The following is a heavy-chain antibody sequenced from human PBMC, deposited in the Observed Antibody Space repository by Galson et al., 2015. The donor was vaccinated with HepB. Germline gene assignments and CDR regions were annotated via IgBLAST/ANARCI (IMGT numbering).Heavy chain of an antibody. CDR1: GFTFSSYG. Sequence: SLRLSCAASGFTFSSYGLHWVRQAPGKGLEWVAVIWYDGSNKYYADSVKGRFTISRDNSKNTLYLQMNSLRAEDTAVYYCARAFGSGSQSSLDYWGQGTLVTVSS. V-gene: IGHV3-33*08. CDR3: ARAFGSGSQSSLDY. CDR2: IWYDGSNK. D-gene: IGHD3-10*01. J-gene: IGHJ4*02.